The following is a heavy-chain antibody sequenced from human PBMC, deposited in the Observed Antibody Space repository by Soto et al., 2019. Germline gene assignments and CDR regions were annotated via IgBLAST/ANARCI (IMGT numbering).Heavy chain of an antibody. Sequence: QVQLVESGGGVVQPGRSLRLSCAASGFTFSSYDMHWVRQAPGKGLEWVAVISYDGSNKYYADSVKGRFTISRDNSKNTLYLQMNSLRAEDTAVYYCAKEAAAAEYYYGMDVWGQGTTVTVSS. D-gene: IGHD6-13*01. J-gene: IGHJ6*02. CDR2: ISYDGSNK. CDR1: GFTFSSYD. V-gene: IGHV3-30*18. CDR3: AKEAAAAEYYYGMDV.